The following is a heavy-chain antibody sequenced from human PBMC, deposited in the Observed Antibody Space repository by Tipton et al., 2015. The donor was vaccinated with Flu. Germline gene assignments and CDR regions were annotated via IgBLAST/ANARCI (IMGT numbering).Heavy chain of an antibody. CDR2: IYTSGST. CDR3: ARDGSYGDTARRFDY. Sequence: LRLSCAVYGGSFSGYYWSWIRQPAGKGLEWIGRIYTSGSTNYNPSLKSRVTMSVDTSKNQFSLKLSSLTAADTAVYYCARDGSYGDTARRFDYWGQGTLVTVSS. D-gene: IGHD4-17*01. CDR1: GGSFSGYY. V-gene: IGHV4-4*07. J-gene: IGHJ4*02.